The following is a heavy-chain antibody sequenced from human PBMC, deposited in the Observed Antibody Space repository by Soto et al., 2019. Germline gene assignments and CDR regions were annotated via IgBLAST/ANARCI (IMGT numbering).Heavy chain of an antibody. CDR3: ARAHVDTAMFTYYYYGMDV. CDR1: GGTFSSYA. J-gene: IGHJ6*02. Sequence: QVQLVQSGAEVKKPGSSVKVSCKASGGTFSSYAISWVRQAPGQGLEWMRGIIPIFGTANYAQKFQGRVTITADESTSTAYMELSSLRSEDTAVYYCARAHVDTAMFTYYYYGMDVWGQGTTVTVSS. CDR2: IIPIFGTA. V-gene: IGHV1-69*01. D-gene: IGHD5-18*01.